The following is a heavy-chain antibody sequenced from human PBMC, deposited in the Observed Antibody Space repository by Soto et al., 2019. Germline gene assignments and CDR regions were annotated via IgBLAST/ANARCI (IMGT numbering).Heavy chain of an antibody. CDR2: ISGSGGPT. J-gene: IGHJ4*02. D-gene: IGHD3-16*01. Sequence: VQLLESGGGLAQPGGSLRLSCVVSGLTFSNYIMSWVRQAPGKGLEWVSTISGSGGPTYYVDSVKGRFTISRDNSKNTLYLQLNSLRAEDTAVYYCSKGWGDFWGQGTLVTVSS. CDR1: GLTFSNYI. V-gene: IGHV3-23*01. CDR3: SKGWGDF.